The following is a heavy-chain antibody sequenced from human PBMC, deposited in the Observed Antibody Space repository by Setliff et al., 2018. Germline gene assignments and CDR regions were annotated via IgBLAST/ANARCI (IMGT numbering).Heavy chain of an antibody. D-gene: IGHD4-17*01. Sequence: SVKVSCKASGGTFSSYAISCVRQAPGQGLEWMGGIIPILGIANYAQKFQGRVTITADKSTSTAYMELSSLRSEDTAVYYCARDPREGDYGDSYAAYYYYGMDVWGQGTTVTVSS. V-gene: IGHV1-69*10. J-gene: IGHJ6*02. CDR1: GGTFSSYA. CDR3: ARDPREGDYGDSYAAYYYYGMDV. CDR2: IIPILGIA.